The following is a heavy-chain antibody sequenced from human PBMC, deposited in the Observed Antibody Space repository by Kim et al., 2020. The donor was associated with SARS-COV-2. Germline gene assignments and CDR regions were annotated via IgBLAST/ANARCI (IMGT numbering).Heavy chain of an antibody. D-gene: IGHD7-27*01. Sequence: GGSLRLSCAASSFTLGHFAMNWFRQAPGKGLEWISSISDSGDTTYYADSVKGRFTISRDNSKNTLFLQMNSLRADDTAMYYCAKDLNLGFDSWGHGTLVT. V-gene: IGHV3-23*01. J-gene: IGHJ4*01. CDR1: SFTLGHFA. CDR3: AKDLNLGFDS. CDR2: ISDSGDTT.